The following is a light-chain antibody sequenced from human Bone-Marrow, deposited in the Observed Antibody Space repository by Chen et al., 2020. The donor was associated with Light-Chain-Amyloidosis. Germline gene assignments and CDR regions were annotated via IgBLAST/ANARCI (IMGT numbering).Light chain of an antibody. J-gene: IGKJ4*01. V-gene: IGKV1-39*01. Sequence: DIQMTQSPSSLSAFVGDRVTITCRPSQFISSYLSWYQQRPGKDPKLLIFGASSLPSGVPSRFSGSGSGTDFTLTISSLEPEDFAIYYCQQSYTSPYTFGGGTKVEI. CDR3: QQSYTSPYT. CDR1: QFISSY. CDR2: GAS.